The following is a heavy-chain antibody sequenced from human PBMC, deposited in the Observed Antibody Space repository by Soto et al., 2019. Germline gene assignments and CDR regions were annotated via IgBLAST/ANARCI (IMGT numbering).Heavy chain of an antibody. V-gene: IGHV3-23*01. CDR2: SSATGTGT. CDR3: AKDRRAGGNYGFYYDF. CDR1: GFTFSSYG. Sequence: GGSLRLSCAASGFTFSSYGMTWVRQAPGKGLEWVSFSSATGTGTYYADSVKGRFTISRDNAKNTVYLQMTSLRADDTAVYFCAKDRRAGGNYGFYYDFWGQGALVTVSS. J-gene: IGHJ4*02. D-gene: IGHD1-7*01.